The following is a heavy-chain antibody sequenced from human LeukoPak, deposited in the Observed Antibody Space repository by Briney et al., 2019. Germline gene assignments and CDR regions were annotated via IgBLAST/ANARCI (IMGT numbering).Heavy chain of an antibody. Sequence: GASVKVSCKASGYTFTGYYMHWVRQAPGQELEWMGWINPNSGGTNYAQKFQGRVTMTRDTSISTAYMELSRLRSDDTAVYYCARDSVATVVKLFDYWGQGTLVTVSS. D-gene: IGHD4-23*01. CDR3: ARDSVATVVKLFDY. V-gene: IGHV1-2*02. CDR2: INPNSGGT. CDR1: GYTFTGYY. J-gene: IGHJ4*02.